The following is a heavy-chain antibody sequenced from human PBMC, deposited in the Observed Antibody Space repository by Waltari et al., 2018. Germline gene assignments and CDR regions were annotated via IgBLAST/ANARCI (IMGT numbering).Heavy chain of an antibody. D-gene: IGHD3-3*01. Sequence: QVQLVESGGGVVQPGRSLRLSCAASGFTFSSYGMRWVSQAPGKGLEWVAVISYDGSNKYYADSVKGRFTISRDNSKNTLYLQMNSLRAEDTAVYYCAKDLGITIFGFDYWGQGTLVTVSS. CDR3: AKDLGITIFGFDY. V-gene: IGHV3-30*18. CDR2: ISYDGSNK. J-gene: IGHJ4*02. CDR1: GFTFSSYG.